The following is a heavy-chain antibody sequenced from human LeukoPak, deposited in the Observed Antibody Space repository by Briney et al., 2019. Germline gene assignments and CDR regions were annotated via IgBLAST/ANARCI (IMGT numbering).Heavy chain of an antibody. Sequence: ASVKVSCKASGYTFTSNGISWVRQAPGQGLEWMGWISAYNGNTNYAQKLQGRVTMTTDTSTSTAYMELRSLRSDDTAVYYCARGARISSGWYRPIDYWGQRTLVTVSS. D-gene: IGHD6-19*01. CDR2: ISAYNGNT. J-gene: IGHJ4*02. CDR1: GYTFTSNG. V-gene: IGHV1-18*04. CDR3: ARGARISSGWYRPIDY.